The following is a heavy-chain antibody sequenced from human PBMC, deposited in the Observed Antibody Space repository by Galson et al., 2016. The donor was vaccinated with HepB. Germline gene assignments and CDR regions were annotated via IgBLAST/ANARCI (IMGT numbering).Heavy chain of an antibody. J-gene: IGHJ6*02. V-gene: IGHV3-21*01. CDR2: ISSGSTYI. Sequence: SLRLSCAASGFTFSRYSMNWVRQAPGRGLEWVASISSGSTYIYYVDSVKGRFTISRDRSKNTVYLQVNSLRTEDTAVYYCAKALSSNWRIYNHYGMDDWGQGTTVIVSS. CDR3: AKALSSNWRIYNHYGMDD. CDR1: GFTFSRYS. D-gene: IGHD6-13*01.